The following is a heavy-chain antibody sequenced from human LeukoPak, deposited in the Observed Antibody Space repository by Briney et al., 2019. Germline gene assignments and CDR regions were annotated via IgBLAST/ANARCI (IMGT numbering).Heavy chain of an antibody. Sequence: SVKVSCKASGGTFSSYAISWVRQAPGQGLEWMGRIIPMLDIANYAQKCQGRVTITADKSTSTAYMELSSLRSEDTAVYYCARGRRVGATGGGFAPGGQGTLVTVSS. CDR2: IIPMLDIA. J-gene: IGHJ5*02. V-gene: IGHV1-69*04. CDR3: ARGRRVGATGGGFAP. D-gene: IGHD1-26*01. CDR1: GGTFSSYA.